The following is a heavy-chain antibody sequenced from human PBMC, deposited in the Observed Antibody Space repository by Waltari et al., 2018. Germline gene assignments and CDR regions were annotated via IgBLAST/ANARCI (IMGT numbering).Heavy chain of an antibody. V-gene: IGHV4-34*01. D-gene: IGHD3-10*01. Sequence: QVQLQQWGAGRLKPSETLSLTCAVYGGSFSGYYWRWIRQPPGKGLEWIGEINQRASTNYNPSAKSRVHLSVDTSKTQFSLKLSSVTAADTAVYYCARGRGYYYYGSGSYWYWGQGTLVTVSS. J-gene: IGHJ4*02. CDR1: GGSFSGYY. CDR3: ARGRGYYYYGSGSYWY. CDR2: INQRAST.